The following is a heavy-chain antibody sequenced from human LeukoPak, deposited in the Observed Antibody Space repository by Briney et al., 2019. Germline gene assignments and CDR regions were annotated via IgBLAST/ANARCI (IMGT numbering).Heavy chain of an antibody. CDR3: ARHFSRIQSDY. Sequence: VKPSETLSLTCTVSGGSISSSSYYWGWIRQPPGKGLEWIGSIYYSGSTYYNPSLKSRVTISVDTSKNQFSLKLSSVTAADTAVYYCARHFSRIQSDYWGQGTLVTVSS. CDR2: IYYSGST. D-gene: IGHD4-11*01. J-gene: IGHJ4*02. CDR1: GGSISSSSYY. V-gene: IGHV4-39*01.